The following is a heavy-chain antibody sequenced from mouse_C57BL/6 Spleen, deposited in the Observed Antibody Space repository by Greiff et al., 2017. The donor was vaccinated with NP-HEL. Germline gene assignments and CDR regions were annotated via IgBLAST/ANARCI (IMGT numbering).Heavy chain of an antibody. CDR2: IHPNSGST. J-gene: IGHJ2*01. V-gene: IGHV1-64*01. Sequence: QVQLQQPGAELVKPGASVKLSCKASGYTFTSYWMHWVKQRPGQGLEWIGMIHPNSGSTNYNEKFKSKATLTVDKSSSTAYMQLSSLTSEDSAVYYCARGGVKAHYFDYWGQGTTLTVSS. CDR1: GYTFTSYW. CDR3: ARGGVKAHYFDY.